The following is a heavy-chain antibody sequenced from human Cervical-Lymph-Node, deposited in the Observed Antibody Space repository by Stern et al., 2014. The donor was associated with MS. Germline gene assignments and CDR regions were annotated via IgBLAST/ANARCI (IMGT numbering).Heavy chain of an antibody. D-gene: IGHD1-26*01. V-gene: IGHV4-61*02. J-gene: IGHJ5*02. CDR3: ATTRWDLFTWNWFDP. CDR1: GGSISSSGYY. Sequence: QVQLVESGPGLVKPSQTLSLTCTVSGGSISSSGYYWSWIRQPADKGLEWIGRIHDSGSTYYNPSLKSRVTTSMDKAKNQFSLKLPSVTAADTAVYYCATTRWDLFTWNWFDPWGQGTLVTVSS. CDR2: IHDSGST.